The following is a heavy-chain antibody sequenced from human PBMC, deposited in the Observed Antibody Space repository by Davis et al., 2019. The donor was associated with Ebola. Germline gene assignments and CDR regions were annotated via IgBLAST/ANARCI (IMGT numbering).Heavy chain of an antibody. J-gene: IGHJ1*01. D-gene: IGHD3-16*01. V-gene: IGHV3-7*01. CDR1: GFTSSDYW. CDR3: VKSRGRSGGNFQH. CDR2: IKQDESEK. Sequence: PGGSLRLSCAASGFTSSDYWMTWVRQAPGKGLKWVANIKQDESEKHYVDTVKVRFTISRDNAKNSLSLQMNSLRVEDTAVYYCVKSRGRSGGNFQHWGQGTLVTVSS.